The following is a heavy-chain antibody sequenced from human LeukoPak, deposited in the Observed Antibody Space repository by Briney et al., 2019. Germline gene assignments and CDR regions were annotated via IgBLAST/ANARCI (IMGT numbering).Heavy chain of an antibody. CDR3: ARGLPKAVFGVVIED. D-gene: IGHD3-3*01. CDR2: MNTNSGNT. Sequence: ASVKVSCKASGYTFTSYDINWVRQATGQGLEWMGWMNTNSGNTGYSQNFQGRVTMTRDTSISTAYMELSSLMSEDTAVYYCARGLPKAVFGVVIEDWGQGTLVTVSS. J-gene: IGHJ1*01. V-gene: IGHV1-8*01. CDR1: GYTFTSYD.